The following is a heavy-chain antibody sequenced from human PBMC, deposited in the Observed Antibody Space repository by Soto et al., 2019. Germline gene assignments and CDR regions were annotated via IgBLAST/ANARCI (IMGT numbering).Heavy chain of an antibody. CDR1: GGSISSSSYY. Sequence: SETLSLTCTVSGGSISSSSYYWGWIRQPPGKGLEWIGSIYYSGSTYHNPSLKSRVTISVDTSKNQFSLKLSSVTAADTAVYYCARTDSSGYHDAFDIWGQGTMVT. D-gene: IGHD3-22*01. J-gene: IGHJ3*02. CDR2: IYYSGST. V-gene: IGHV4-39*01. CDR3: ARTDSSGYHDAFDI.